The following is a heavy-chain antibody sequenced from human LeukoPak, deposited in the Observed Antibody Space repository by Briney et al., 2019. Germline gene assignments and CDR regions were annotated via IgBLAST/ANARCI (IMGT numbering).Heavy chain of an antibody. D-gene: IGHD2-21*02. V-gene: IGHV4-39*07. Sequence: SETLSLTCTVSGGSISSSSYYWGWIRQPPGKGLEWIGSIYYSGSTNYNPSLKSRVTISVDTSKNQFSLKLSSVTAADTAVYYCARGVVVTAIPYFDYWGQGTLVTVSS. CDR2: IYYSGST. J-gene: IGHJ4*02. CDR3: ARGVVVTAIPYFDY. CDR1: GGSISSSSYY.